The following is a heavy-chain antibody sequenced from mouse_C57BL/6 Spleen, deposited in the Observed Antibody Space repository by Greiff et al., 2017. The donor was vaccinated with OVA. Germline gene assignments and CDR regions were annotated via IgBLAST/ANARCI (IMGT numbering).Heavy chain of an antibody. Sequence: VQLQQSGAELVRPGASVTLSCKASGYTFTDYEMHWVKQTPVHGLEWIGAIDPETGGTAYNQKFKGKAILTADKSSSTAYMELRSLTSEDSAVYYCTRLGDGYYGAMDYWGQGTSVTVSS. D-gene: IGHD2-3*01. CDR3: TRLGDGYYGAMDY. V-gene: IGHV1-15*01. CDR2: IDPETGGT. CDR1: GYTFTDYE. J-gene: IGHJ4*01.